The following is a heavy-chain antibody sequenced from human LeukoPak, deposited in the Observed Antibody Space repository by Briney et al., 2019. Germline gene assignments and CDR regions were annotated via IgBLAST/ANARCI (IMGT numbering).Heavy chain of an antibody. J-gene: IGHJ4*02. CDR2: IYYSGST. CDR1: GGSISSGGYS. V-gene: IGHV4-30-4*07. Sequence: SETLSLTCAVSGGSISSGGYSWSWIRQPPGKGLEWIGYIYYSGSTYYNPSLKSRVTISVDTSKNQFSLKLSSVTAADTAVYYCARDTRYRNFDYWGQGTLVTVSS. D-gene: IGHD1-1*01. CDR3: ARDTRYRNFDY.